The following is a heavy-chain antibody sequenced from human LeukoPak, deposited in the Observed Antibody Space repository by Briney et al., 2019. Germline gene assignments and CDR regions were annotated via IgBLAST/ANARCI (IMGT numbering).Heavy chain of an antibody. D-gene: IGHD1-7*01. CDR3: VRDRNWNYDY. Sequence: PGGSLRLSCAASGFTFSDYSMNWVRQAPGKGLEWVSVIKHDSGYIYHADSMKGGFTISRDNAKNLLYLQMNSLRVDDTAVYYCVRDRNWNYDYWGQGTRVTVSS. CDR1: GFTFSDYS. CDR2: IKHDSGYI. J-gene: IGHJ4*02. V-gene: IGHV3-21*01.